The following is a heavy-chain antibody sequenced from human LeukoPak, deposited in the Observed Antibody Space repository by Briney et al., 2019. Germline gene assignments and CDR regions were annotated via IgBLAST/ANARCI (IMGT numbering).Heavy chain of an antibody. D-gene: IGHD3-10*01. CDR3: ARDTWGSGSPRYFDY. CDR1: GSTFSSYA. Sequence: GGSLRLSCAASGSTFSSYAMSWVRQAPGKGLEWVSAISGSGGSTYYADSVKGRFTISRDNAKNSLYLQMNSLRAEDTAVHYCARDTWGSGSPRYFDYWGQGTLVTVSS. V-gene: IGHV3-23*01. CDR2: ISGSGGST. J-gene: IGHJ4*02.